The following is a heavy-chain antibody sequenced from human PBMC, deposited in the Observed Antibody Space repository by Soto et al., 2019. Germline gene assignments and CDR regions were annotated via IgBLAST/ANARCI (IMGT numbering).Heavy chain of an antibody. J-gene: IGHJ6*02. CDR2: TYYRSKWYN. CDR1: GDSVSSNSAA. D-gene: IGHD2-8*01. CDR3: ARDCTNGVCYPSYHYGMDV. V-gene: IGHV6-1*01. Sequence: PSQTLSLTCAISGDSVSSNSAAWNWIRQSPSRGLEWLGRTYYRSKWYNDYAVSVKSRITINPDTSKNQFSLQLNSVTHEDTAVYYCARDCTNGVCYPSYHYGMDVWGQGTTVTVSS.